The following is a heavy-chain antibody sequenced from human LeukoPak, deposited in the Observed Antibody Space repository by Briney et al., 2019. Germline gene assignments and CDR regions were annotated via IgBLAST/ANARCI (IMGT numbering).Heavy chain of an antibody. Sequence: ASVKVSCKASGYTFTSYGISRVRQAPGQGLEWMGWISAYNGNTNYAQKLQGRVTMTTDTSTSTAYMELRSLRSDDTAVYYCASSYCSGGSCYQIDYWGQGTLVTVSS. CDR3: ASSYCSGGSCYQIDY. V-gene: IGHV1-18*01. CDR2: ISAYNGNT. J-gene: IGHJ4*02. D-gene: IGHD2-15*01. CDR1: GYTFTSYG.